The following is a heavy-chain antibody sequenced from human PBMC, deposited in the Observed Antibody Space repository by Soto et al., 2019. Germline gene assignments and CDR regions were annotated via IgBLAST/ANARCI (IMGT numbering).Heavy chain of an antibody. D-gene: IGHD1-7*01. CDR3: AKEDQLELRYYYGMDV. J-gene: IGHJ6*02. CDR1: GFTFSSYG. Sequence: QVQLVESGGGVVQPGRSLRLSCAASGFTFSSYGMHWVRQAPGKGLEWVAVISYDGSNKYYADSVKGRFTISRDNSKNTLYLQMNSLRAEDTAVYYCAKEDQLELRYYYGMDVWGQGTTVTVSS. CDR2: ISYDGSNK. V-gene: IGHV3-30*18.